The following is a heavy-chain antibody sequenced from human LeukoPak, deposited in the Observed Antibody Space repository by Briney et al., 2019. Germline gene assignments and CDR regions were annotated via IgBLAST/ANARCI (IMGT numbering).Heavy chain of an antibody. V-gene: IGHV3-23*01. CDR1: GFTFSSYA. D-gene: IGHD3-3*01. J-gene: IGHJ4*02. Sequence: PGGSLRLSCAASGFTFSSYAMSWVRQAPGKGLEWVSTNSGSGGSTYYADSVKGRFTVSRDSSKITLNLQMNSLRAEDTAVYYCARNYDFWSGVANYFDYWGQGTLVTVSS. CDR3: ARNYDFWSGVANYFDY. CDR2: NSGSGGST.